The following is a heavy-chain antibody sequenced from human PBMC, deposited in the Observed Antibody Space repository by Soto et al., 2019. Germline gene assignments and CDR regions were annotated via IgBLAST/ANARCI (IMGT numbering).Heavy chain of an antibody. CDR2: VRHTGST. V-gene: IGHV4-4*02. Sequence: SETLSLTCAVSGASIASDHWWTWIRQPPGKGLEWIAEVRHTGSTEYSPSLRSRVTISVDKSKNQISLEVSSVTAADTAVYYCTRRPYRSTSGGIDYWGQGTLVTV. CDR1: GASIASDHW. D-gene: IGHD2-15*01. J-gene: IGHJ4*02. CDR3: TRRPYRSTSGGIDY.